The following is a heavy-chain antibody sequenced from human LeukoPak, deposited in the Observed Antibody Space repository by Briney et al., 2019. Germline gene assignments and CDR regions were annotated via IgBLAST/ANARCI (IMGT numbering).Heavy chain of an antibody. V-gene: IGHV3-30*04. Sequence: PGRSLTLSCAASGFTFSSYAMHWVRQAPGKGLEWVAVISYDGSNKFYADSVKGRFTFSRDNSKNTLYLQMNSLRAEDTAIYFCAKGSGNGYGSGPFDYWGQGTLVTVSS. CDR1: GFTFSSYA. CDR3: AKGSGNGYGSGPFDY. D-gene: IGHD3-10*01. CDR2: ISYDGSNK. J-gene: IGHJ4*02.